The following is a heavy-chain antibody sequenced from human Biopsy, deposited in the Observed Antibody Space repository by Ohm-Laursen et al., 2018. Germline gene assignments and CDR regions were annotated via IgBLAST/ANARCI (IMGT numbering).Heavy chain of an antibody. Sequence: SLRLSCSASDFTFDDYAMSWVRQRPGKGLEWVSGITWNSGHIAYADSVKGRFTVSRDNAKNSLYLQMNSLRAADTAKYYCATELLPPGVGGPRLESWGQGISVTVSS. V-gene: IGHV3-9*01. D-gene: IGHD3-10*01. CDR2: ITWNSGHI. CDR3: ATELLPPGVGGPRLES. J-gene: IGHJ5*01. CDR1: DFTFDDYA.